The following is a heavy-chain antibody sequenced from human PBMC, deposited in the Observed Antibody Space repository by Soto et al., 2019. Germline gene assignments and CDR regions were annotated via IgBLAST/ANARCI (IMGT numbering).Heavy chain of an antibody. CDR1: GFTFSSYA. J-gene: IGHJ6*02. D-gene: IGHD3-10*01. CDR3: AKDQVAPGITMVRGVSPLWYYYYGMDV. V-gene: IGHV3-23*01. CDR2: ISGSGGST. Sequence: GGSLRLSCAASGFTFSSYAMSWVRQAPGKGLEWVSAISGSGGSTYYADSVKGRFTISRDNSKNTLYLQMNSLRAEDTAVYYCAKDQVAPGITMVRGVSPLWYYYYGMDVWGQGTTVTVSS.